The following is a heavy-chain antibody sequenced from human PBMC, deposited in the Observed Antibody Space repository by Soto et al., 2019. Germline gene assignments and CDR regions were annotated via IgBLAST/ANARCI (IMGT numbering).Heavy chain of an antibody. CDR3: MASCSSTSCYYYYYMDV. D-gene: IGHD2-2*01. J-gene: IGHJ6*03. CDR1: GGSFSGYY. Sequence: SETLSLTCAVYGGSFSGYYWSWIRQPPGKGLEWIGEINHSGSTNYNPSLKSRVTISVDTSKNQFSLKLSSVTAADTAVYYCMASCSSTSCYYYYYMDVWGKGTTVTVSS. CDR2: INHSGST. V-gene: IGHV4-34*01.